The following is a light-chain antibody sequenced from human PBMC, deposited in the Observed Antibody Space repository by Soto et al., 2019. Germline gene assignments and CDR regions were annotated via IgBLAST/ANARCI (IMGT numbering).Light chain of an antibody. Sequence: DIVMTQSPDSLAVSLGERATINCKSSQSVLYSSNNKDYLAWYQQKPGRPPKLLLYWASTRESGVPDRFSGSGSGTDFTLTISSLQAEDVAVYYCQQYHSTPWTFGQGTKVEIK. J-gene: IGKJ1*01. CDR1: QSVLYSSNNKDY. CDR3: QQYHSTPWT. V-gene: IGKV4-1*01. CDR2: WAS.